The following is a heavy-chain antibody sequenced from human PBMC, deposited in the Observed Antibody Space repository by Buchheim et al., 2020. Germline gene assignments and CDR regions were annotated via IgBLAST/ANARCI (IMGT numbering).Heavy chain of an antibody. V-gene: IGHV1-8*01. J-gene: IGHJ6*02. CDR3: ARAPPWPYAYYYYYYGMDV. CDR2: MNPNSGNT. Sequence: QVQLVQSGAEVKKPGASVKVSCKASGYTFTSYDINWVRQATGQGLEWMGWMNPNSGNTGYAQKFQGRVTMTRNTSISKAYMELSSLRSEDTAVYYCARAPPWPYAYYYYYYGMDVWGQGTT. D-gene: IGHD4-17*01. CDR1: GYTFTSYD.